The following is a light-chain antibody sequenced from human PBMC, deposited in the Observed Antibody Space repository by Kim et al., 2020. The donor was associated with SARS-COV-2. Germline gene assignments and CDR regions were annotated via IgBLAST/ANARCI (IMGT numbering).Light chain of an antibody. V-gene: IGKV3-15*01. CDR3: HQYNNWHT. CDR2: AAS. CDR1: QSVSSD. J-gene: IGKJ2*01. Sequence: EIVMTQSPATLSVSPGERATLSCRASQSVSSDLAWYQQKPGQAPRLLIYAASTRATGIPARFSGSGSGTEFTLTISSLQSEDFAVYYCHQYNNWHTFGQGAKLEI.